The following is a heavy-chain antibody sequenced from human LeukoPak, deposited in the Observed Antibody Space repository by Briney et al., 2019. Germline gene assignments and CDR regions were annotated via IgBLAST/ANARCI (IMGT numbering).Heavy chain of an antibody. CDR2: IYYSGST. J-gene: IGHJ3*02. Sequence: SGTLSLTCAVSGGSISSSSYYWGWIRQPPGKGLEWIGSIYYSGSTYYNPSLKSRVTISVDTSKNQFSLKLSSVTAADTAVYYCARPGSANYYGSGVDRAFDIWGQGTMVTVSS. V-gene: IGHV4-39*01. CDR3: ARPGSANYYGSGVDRAFDI. CDR1: GGSISSSSYY. D-gene: IGHD3-10*01.